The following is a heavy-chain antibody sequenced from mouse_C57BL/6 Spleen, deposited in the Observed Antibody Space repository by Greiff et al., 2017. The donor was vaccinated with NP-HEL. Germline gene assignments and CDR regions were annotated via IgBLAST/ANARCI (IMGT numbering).Heavy chain of an antibody. CDR1: GYTFTDYN. D-gene: IGHD2-3*01. CDR3: ARARDGYYLAY. CDR2: INPNNGGT. J-gene: IGHJ3*01. Sequence: EVQLQQSGPELVKPGASVKIPCKASGYTFTDYNMDWVKQSHGKSLEWIGDINPNNGGTIYNQKFKGKATLTVDKSSSTAYMELRSLTSEDTAVYYCARARDGYYLAYWGQGTLVTVSA. V-gene: IGHV1-18*01.